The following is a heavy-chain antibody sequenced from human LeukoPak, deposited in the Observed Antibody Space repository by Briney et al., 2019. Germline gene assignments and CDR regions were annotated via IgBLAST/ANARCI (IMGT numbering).Heavy chain of an antibody. J-gene: IGHJ4*02. D-gene: IGHD1-1*01. CDR2: IYHSGSP. V-gene: IGHV4-4*02. CDR1: GVSISSNNW. CDR3: ARVNINNWHSCDY. Sequence: SETLSLTCAVSGVSISSNNWWGWVRQPPGKGLEWIGEIYHSGSPNYNPSLKSRVTISVDKSRNHFSLNLSSVTAADTAVYYCARVNINNWHSCDYWGQGTLVTVSS.